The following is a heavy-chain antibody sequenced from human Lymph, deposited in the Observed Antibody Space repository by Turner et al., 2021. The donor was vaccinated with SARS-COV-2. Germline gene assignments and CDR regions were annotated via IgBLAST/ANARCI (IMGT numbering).Heavy chain of an antibody. CDR3: ARDTAVAGTLGAFDI. Sequence: QVQLVQSGAEVKKPGSSVKVSGKASGGTCSSYAISWVRQAPGQGPEWMGGIIPIFGAENYAQKFKGRVTIAADESTSTAYMELSSLRSEDTAVYYCARDTAVAGTLGAFDIWGQGTMVTVSS. V-gene: IGHV1-69*01. CDR1: GGTCSSYA. J-gene: IGHJ3*02. CDR2: IIPIFGAE. D-gene: IGHD6-19*01.